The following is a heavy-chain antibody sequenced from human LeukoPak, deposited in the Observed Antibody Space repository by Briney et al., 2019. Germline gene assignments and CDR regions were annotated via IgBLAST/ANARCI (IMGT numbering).Heavy chain of an antibody. CDR3: ARGPSMAARYDAFDI. CDR1: EFTFTSYE. J-gene: IGHJ3*02. D-gene: IGHD6-6*01. CDR2: ISSSGNTI. V-gene: IGHV3-48*03. Sequence: GGSLRLSCASSEFTFTSYELNSVRQAPGKGVEGVSYISSSGNTISYAVSVKGRFTISRDNAKNSLYLQVLSLRAEDTAVYYCARGPSMAARYDAFDIWGQGTMVTVSS.